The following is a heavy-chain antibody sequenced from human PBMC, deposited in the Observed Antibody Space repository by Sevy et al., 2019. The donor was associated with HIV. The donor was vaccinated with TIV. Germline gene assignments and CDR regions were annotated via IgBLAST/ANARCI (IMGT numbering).Heavy chain of an antibody. CDR1: GFIFSRYG. V-gene: IGHV3-30*18. J-gene: IGHJ4*02. D-gene: IGHD5-18*01. CDR3: AQGIFKGYGFFDY. Sequence: GGSLRRSCEASGFIFSRYGIHWVRQAAGKGLEWVAVISYDGENKYYADSVRGRFTISRDNSKNTVYLQMNSLRAEDTAMYYCAQGIFKGYGFFDYWGQGTLVTVSS. CDR2: ISYDGENK.